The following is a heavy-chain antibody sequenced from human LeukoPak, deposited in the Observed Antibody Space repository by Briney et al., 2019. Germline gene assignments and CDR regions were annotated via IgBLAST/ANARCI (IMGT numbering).Heavy chain of an antibody. D-gene: IGHD3-16*02. CDR1: GGSFSGYY. CDR2: INHSGST. CDR3: ARRHGGMITFGGVIVFDY. J-gene: IGHJ4*02. V-gene: IGHV4-34*01. Sequence: SETLSLTCAVYGGSFSGYYWSWIRQPPGKGLEWIGEINHSGSTNYNPSLKSRVTISVDTSKNQFSLKLSSVTAADTAVYYCARRHGGMITFGGVIVFDYWGQGTLVTVSS.